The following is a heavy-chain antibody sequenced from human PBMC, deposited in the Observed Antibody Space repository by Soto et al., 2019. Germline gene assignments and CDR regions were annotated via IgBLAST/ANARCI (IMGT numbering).Heavy chain of an antibody. CDR2: VYHSGST. CDR3: ARDQNGSPYFDY. V-gene: IGHV4-30-4*02. D-gene: IGHD1-26*01. CDR1: GGSIGSGDDY. J-gene: IGHJ4*02. Sequence: PSETLSLTCGVSGGSIGSGDDYWSWIRQPPGKGLEWIGYVYHSGSTCYNPSLKSRVTISVDASKNLFSLKLSSVTAADAAVYYCARDQNGSPYFDYWGQGTLVTVSS.